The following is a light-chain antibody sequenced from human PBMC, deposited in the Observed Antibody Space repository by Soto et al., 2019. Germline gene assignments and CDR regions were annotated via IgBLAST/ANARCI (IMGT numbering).Light chain of an antibody. CDR1: QSVSGSC. J-gene: IGKJ2*01. CDR3: QQYGSSPYT. CDR2: AAS. V-gene: IGKV3-20*01. Sequence: DIVLTQSPGTLSLSPGEGATLSCRASQSVSGSCLAWYQQKPGQAPRLLIFAASSRATGIPDRFSGSGSETDFTLTIRRLEPEDFAVYYCQQYGSSPYTFGQGTKLEIK.